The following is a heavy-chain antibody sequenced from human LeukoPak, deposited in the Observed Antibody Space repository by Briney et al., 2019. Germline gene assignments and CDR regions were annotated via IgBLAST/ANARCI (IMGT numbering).Heavy chain of an antibody. CDR2: ISASGSST. CDR1: GFTFSTYA. CDR3: TTDSPYNWNSGGDEDAFDI. V-gene: IGHV3-23*01. D-gene: IGHD1-7*01. Sequence: GGSLRLSCAASGFTFSTYAMTWVRQAPGKGLEWVSSISASGSSTYYADSVKGRFTISRDNSKNTLYLQMNSLKTEDTAVYYCTTDSPYNWNSGGDEDAFDIWGQGTMVTVSS. J-gene: IGHJ3*02.